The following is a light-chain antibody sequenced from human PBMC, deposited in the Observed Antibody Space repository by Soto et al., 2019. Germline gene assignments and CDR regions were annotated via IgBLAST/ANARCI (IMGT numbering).Light chain of an antibody. CDR1: QSVSSN. CDR3: QQYNSWTPYT. V-gene: IGKV3-15*01. Sequence: EIVMTQSPATLSVSPGEGVTLACRASQSVSSNLAWYQQKPGQAPRLLIYGASTRATGVPARLSGSGSGTEFTLTISSLQSEDFAVYYCQQYNSWTPYTFGQGTKLEIK. CDR2: GAS. J-gene: IGKJ2*01.